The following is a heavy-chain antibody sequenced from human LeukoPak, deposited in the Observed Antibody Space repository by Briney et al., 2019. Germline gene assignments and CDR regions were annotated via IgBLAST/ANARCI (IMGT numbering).Heavy chain of an antibody. CDR1: GGSISSYY. CDR3: ARLTANYYDSSGLFDY. CDR2: IYYSGST. V-gene: IGHV4-59*08. J-gene: IGHJ4*02. D-gene: IGHD3-22*01. Sequence: SETLSLTCTVSGGSISSYYWSWIRQPPGKGLEWIGYIYYSGSTNYNPSLKSRVTISVDTSKNQFSLKLSSVTAADTAVYYCARLTANYYDSSGLFDYWGQGTLVTVSS.